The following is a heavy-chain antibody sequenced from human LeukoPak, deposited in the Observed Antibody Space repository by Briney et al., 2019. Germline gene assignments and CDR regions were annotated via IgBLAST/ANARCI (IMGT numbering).Heavy chain of an antibody. J-gene: IGHJ4*02. CDR2: ISSSGSTI. V-gene: IGHV3-48*03. CDR1: GFTFSSYE. Sequence: GGSLRLSCAASGFTFSSYEMNWVRQAPGKGLEWVSYISSSGSTIYYADSVKGRFTISRDNSKNTVYLQMNSLRAEDTAVYYCAKDRYSSGWYSDFDYWGQGTLVTVSS. CDR3: AKDRYSSGWYSDFDY. D-gene: IGHD6-19*01.